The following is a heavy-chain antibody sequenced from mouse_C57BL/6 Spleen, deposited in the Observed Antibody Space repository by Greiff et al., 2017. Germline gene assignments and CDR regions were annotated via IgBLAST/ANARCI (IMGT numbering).Heavy chain of an antibody. CDR3: ARGTYYSNYDRAMDY. Sequence: QVQLQQSGAELVRPGSSVKLSCKASGYTFTSYWMHWVKQRPIQGLEWIGNIDPSDSETHYNQKFKDKAILTVDKSSSTAYMQLSSLTSEDSAVYYCARGTYYSNYDRAMDYWGQGTSVTVSS. D-gene: IGHD2-5*01. CDR2: IDPSDSET. CDR1: GYTFTSYW. J-gene: IGHJ4*01. V-gene: IGHV1-52*01.